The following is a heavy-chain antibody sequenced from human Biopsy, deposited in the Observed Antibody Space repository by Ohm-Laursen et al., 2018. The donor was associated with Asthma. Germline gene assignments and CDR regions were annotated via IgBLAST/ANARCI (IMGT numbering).Heavy chain of an antibody. CDR3: ARAQDYYDSRGYYRSFDY. V-gene: IGHV4-4*02. J-gene: IGHJ4*02. D-gene: IGHD3-22*01. CDR2: FFHTGST. CDR1: GGSINSSTW. Sequence: SETLSLTCEVSGGSINSSTWWSWVRQPPGKGLEWIGEFFHTGSTNYNPSLKSRVTISVDTSKNQFSLKLSSVTAADTAVYYCARAQDYYDSRGYYRSFDYWGQGTLVTVSS.